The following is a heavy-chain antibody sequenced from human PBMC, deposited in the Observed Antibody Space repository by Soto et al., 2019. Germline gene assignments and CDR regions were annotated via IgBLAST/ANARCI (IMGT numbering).Heavy chain of an antibody. J-gene: IGHJ6*02. CDR2: ISYDGSNK. V-gene: IGHV3-30-3*01. CDR3: ARVGIPRKRYYYYGMDV. D-gene: IGHD6-13*01. Sequence: VQLVESGGGVVQPGRSLRLSCAASGFTFSSYAMHWVRQAPGKGLEWVAVISYDGSNKYYADSVKGRFTISRDNSKNTLYLQMNSLRAEDTAVYYCARVGIPRKRYYYYGMDVWGQGTTVTVSS. CDR1: GFTFSSYA.